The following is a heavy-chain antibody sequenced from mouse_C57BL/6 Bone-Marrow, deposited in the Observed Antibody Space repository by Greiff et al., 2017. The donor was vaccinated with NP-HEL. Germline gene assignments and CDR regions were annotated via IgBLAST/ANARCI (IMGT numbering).Heavy chain of an antibody. CDR2: ISSGGDYI. J-gene: IGHJ3*01. V-gene: IGHV5-9-1*02. CDR3: TRADYGNYPWFAY. Sequence: EVKLQESGEGLVKPGGSLKLSCAASGFTFSSYAMSWVRQTPEKRLEWVAYISSGGDYIYYADTVKGRFTITRDNARNTLYLQMSSLKSEDTAMYYCTRADYGNYPWFAYWGQGTLVTVSA. D-gene: IGHD2-1*01. CDR1: GFTFSSYA.